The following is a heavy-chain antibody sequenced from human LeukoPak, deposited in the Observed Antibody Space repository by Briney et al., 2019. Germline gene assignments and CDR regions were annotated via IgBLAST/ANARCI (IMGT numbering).Heavy chain of an antibody. D-gene: IGHD4-17*01. CDR2: ISSSSSYI. CDR3: ARDSADDYGDFY. Sequence: GGSLRLSCAASGFTFTSYALSWVRQAPGKGLEWVSSISSSSSYIYYADSVKGRFTISRDNAKNSLYLQMNSLRAEDTAVYYCARDSADDYGDFYWGQGTLVTVSS. J-gene: IGHJ4*02. CDR1: GFTFTSYA. V-gene: IGHV3-21*01.